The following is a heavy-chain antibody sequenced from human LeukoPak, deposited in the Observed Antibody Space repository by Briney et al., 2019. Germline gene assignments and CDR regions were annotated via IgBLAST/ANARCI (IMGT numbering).Heavy chain of an antibody. Sequence: GASVKVSCKASGYTFTGYYMHWVRQAPAQGLEWMGWINPNSGGTNYAQKFQGRVTMTRDTSISTAYMELSRLRSDDTAVYYCARGKNYYDSSGYDYWGQGTLVTVSS. V-gene: IGHV1-2*02. CDR1: GYTFTGYY. J-gene: IGHJ4*02. D-gene: IGHD3-22*01. CDR3: ARGKNYYDSSGYDY. CDR2: INPNSGGT.